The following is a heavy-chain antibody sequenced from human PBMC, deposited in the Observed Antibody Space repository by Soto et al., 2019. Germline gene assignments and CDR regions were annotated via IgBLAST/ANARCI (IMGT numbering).Heavy chain of an antibody. Sequence: QLQLQESGPGLVKPSETLSLTCTVSGGSISSSSYYWGWIRQPPGKGLEWIGSIYYSGSTYYNPSLRSRVTISVDTSKNQFSLKLSSVTAADTAVYYCARQGRTAMVTYYYGMGVWGQGTTVTVSS. CDR1: GGSISSSSYY. V-gene: IGHV4-39*01. J-gene: IGHJ6*02. D-gene: IGHD5-18*01. CDR2: IYYSGST. CDR3: ARQGRTAMVTYYYGMGV.